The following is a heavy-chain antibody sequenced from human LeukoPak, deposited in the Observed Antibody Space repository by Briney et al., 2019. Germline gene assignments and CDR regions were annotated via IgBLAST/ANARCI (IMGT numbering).Heavy chain of an antibody. V-gene: IGHV4-34*01. Sequence: SETLSLTCAVYGGSFSGYYWSWIRQPPGKGLEWIGEINHSGSTNYNPSLKSRVTISVDTSKNQFSLKLSSVTAADTAVYYCARGGKAAAGNFHYYYYMDVWGKGTRSPSP. D-gene: IGHD6-13*01. CDR3: ARGGKAAAGNFHYYYYMDV. J-gene: IGHJ6*03. CDR1: GGSFSGYY. CDR2: INHSGST.